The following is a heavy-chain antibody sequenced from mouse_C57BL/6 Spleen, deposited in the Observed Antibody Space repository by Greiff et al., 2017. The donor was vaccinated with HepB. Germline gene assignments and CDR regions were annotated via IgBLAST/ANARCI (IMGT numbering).Heavy chain of an antibody. Sequence: EVQGVESGGGLVKPGGSLKLSCAASGFTFSSYAMSWVRQTPEKRLEWVATISDGGSYTYYPDNVKGRFTISRDNAKNNLYLQMSHLKSEDTAMYYCARGERDPAWLAYWGQGTLVTVSA. D-gene: IGHD3-3*01. J-gene: IGHJ3*01. CDR1: GFTFSSYA. CDR2: ISDGGSYT. V-gene: IGHV5-4*01. CDR3: ARGERDPAWLAY.